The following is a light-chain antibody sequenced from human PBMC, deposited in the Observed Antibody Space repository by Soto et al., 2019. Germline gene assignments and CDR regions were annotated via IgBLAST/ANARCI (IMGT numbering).Light chain of an antibody. V-gene: IGKV3-11*01. Sequence: EIVLTQSPATLSLSPGERATLSCRASQRVTYSLAWYQQKPGQAPRLLIYDASNRATGIPARFSGSGSGTDFTLTISSLEPEDFAVYYCQHRSNWLTFGGGTKVEIK. J-gene: IGKJ4*01. CDR3: QHRSNWLT. CDR1: QRVTYS. CDR2: DAS.